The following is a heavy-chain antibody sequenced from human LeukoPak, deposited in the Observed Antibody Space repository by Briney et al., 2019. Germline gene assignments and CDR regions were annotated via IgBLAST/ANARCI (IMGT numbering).Heavy chain of an antibody. CDR3: ARRSGSYVY. J-gene: IGHJ4*02. V-gene: IGHV4-39*01. CDR2: IYYSGST. D-gene: IGHD1-26*01. Sequence: PSETLSLTCTVSGGPISSSSYYWGWIRQPPGKGLEWIGNIYYSGSTYYNPSLKSRVTISVDTSKNQFSLKLSPVTAADTAVYYCARRSGSYVYWGQGTLVTVSS. CDR1: GGPISSSSYY.